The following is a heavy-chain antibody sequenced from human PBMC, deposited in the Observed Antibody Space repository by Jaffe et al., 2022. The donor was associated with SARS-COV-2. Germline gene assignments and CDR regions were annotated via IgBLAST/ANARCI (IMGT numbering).Heavy chain of an antibody. Sequence: QVQLQESGPGLVKPSETLSLTCTVSGYSISSGYYWGWIRQPPGKGLEWVGSISHSGNTYYNPSLNSRVSISIDTSKNHFSLKLSSVTAADTAVYYCARDPRYYEYSGSIFYYYYMDVWGKGTTVTVSS. CDR3: ARDPRYYEYSGSIFYYYYMDV. J-gene: IGHJ6*03. D-gene: IGHD3-22*01. V-gene: IGHV4-38-2*02. CDR2: ISHSGNT. CDR1: GYSISSGYY.